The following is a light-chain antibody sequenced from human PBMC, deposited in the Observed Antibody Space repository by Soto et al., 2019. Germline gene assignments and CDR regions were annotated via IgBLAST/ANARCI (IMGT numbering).Light chain of an antibody. CDR2: IKD. CDR1: SSNIGDNP. V-gene: IGLV1-44*01. CDR3: AAWDDSLNAL. J-gene: IGLJ1*01. Sequence: QSVLTQPPSASGTPGQTVTISCSGSSSNIGDNPVNWYQQLPGAAPKLLIYIKDQRPSGVPDRFSGSKSGTSASLAISGLQPEDEADYYCAAWDDSLNALFGTGTKLTVL.